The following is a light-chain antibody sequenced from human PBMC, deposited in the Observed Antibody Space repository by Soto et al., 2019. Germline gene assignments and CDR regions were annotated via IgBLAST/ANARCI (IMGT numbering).Light chain of an antibody. J-gene: IGLJ1*01. CDR3: ATWDDRLNVYV. Sequence: QSALTQPSSASGTPGQRVTISCSGSSSNIRSNTVNWYQQFPGTAPHLLISSTHQRPSGVPDRFSRSKSGTSDSLAIGGLQSEDEADYYCATWDDRLNVYVLGTGSKVTVL. V-gene: IGLV1-44*01. CDR1: SSNIRSNT. CDR2: STH.